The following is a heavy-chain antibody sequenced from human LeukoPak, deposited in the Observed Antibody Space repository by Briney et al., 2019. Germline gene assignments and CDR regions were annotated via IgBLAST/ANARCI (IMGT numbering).Heavy chain of an antibody. CDR2: MNPNGGNT. CDR1: GYTFTSYD. J-gene: IGHJ6*03. CDR3: ARKGPANYYYYYMDV. V-gene: IGHV1-8*01. Sequence: GASVKVSCKASGYTFTSYDINWVRQATGQGLEWMGWMNPNGGNTGYAQKFQGRVTMTRNTSISTAYMELSSLRSEDTAVYFCARKGPANYYYYYMDVWGKGTTVTVSS. D-gene: IGHD2-2*01.